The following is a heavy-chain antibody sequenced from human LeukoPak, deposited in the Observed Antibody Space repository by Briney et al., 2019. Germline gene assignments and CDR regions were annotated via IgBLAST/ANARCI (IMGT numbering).Heavy chain of an antibody. Sequence: GESLKFSCKGSGYSFNSYWIGWVRQMPGKGLQWMGIIYPGDFDTRYSPSFKGQVTISADNSISTAYLQWSSLKASDSAIYYCARHRGQSDQNALDYWGQGTLVTVSS. CDR3: ARHRGQSDQNALDY. CDR2: IYPGDFDT. V-gene: IGHV5-51*01. J-gene: IGHJ4*02. CDR1: GYSFNSYW. D-gene: IGHD2-15*01.